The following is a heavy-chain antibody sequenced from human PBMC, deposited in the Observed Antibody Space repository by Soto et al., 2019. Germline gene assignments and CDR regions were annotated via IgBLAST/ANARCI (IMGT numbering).Heavy chain of an antibody. CDR2: IFYSGRT. CDR1: AGSISIGDYY. D-gene: IGHD4-17*01. Sequence: KASETLGITCTFSAGSISIGDYYWTWIRQPPGKGLEWIGYIFYSGRTDYNPSLESRLTISVDTSKNKFSLKLNSVTAADTAVYYRARGNYSAYRSSFDFWGQGAMVTVSS. J-gene: IGHJ4*02. CDR3: ARGNYSAYRSSFDF. V-gene: IGHV4-30-4*01.